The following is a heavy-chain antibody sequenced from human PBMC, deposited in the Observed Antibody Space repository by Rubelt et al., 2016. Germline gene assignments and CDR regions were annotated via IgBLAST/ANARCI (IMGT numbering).Heavy chain of an antibody. V-gene: IGHV2-5*01. CDR1: GFSLSTSGVG. Sequence: QITLKESGPTLVKPTQTLTLTCTFSGFSLSTSGVGVGWIRQPPGKALEWLALIYWNDDKRYSPSLKSRLTITKETFKNQVVLTMTNMDPVDTATYYCAHSRLAYCGGDCYVGCLRQYYFDYWGQGTLVTVSS. J-gene: IGHJ4*02. D-gene: IGHD2-21*02. CDR2: IYWNDDK. CDR3: AHSRLAYCGGDCYVGCLRQYYFDY.